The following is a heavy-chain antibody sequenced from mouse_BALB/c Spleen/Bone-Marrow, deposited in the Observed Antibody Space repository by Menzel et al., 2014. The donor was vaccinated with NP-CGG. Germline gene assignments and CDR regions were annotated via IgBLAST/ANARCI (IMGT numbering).Heavy chain of an antibody. CDR3: ARWEYYAMDY. D-gene: IGHD4-1*01. V-gene: IGHV14-3*02. CDR1: GFNIKDTF. Sequence: EVQLQQSGAELVKPGASVKLSCTASGFNIKDTFMHWVKQRPEQGLEWIGRIDPANGNTKYDPKFQGKATITADTSSNTAYLQLSSLTSEDTAVYYCARWEYYAMDYWGQGTSVTVSS. CDR2: IDPANGNT. J-gene: IGHJ4*01.